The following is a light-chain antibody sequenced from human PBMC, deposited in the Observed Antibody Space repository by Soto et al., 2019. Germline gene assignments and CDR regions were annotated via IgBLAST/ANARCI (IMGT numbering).Light chain of an antibody. J-gene: IGKJ2*01. V-gene: IGKV3-15*01. Sequence: EIVMTQSPATLSVSPGKRVTLSCRASQSVNSNLAWYQQKPGQAPRLLIYGASTRATGIPARFGGSGSGTEFTLTISSLQSEDFAVYYCQHYDNWPPVTFGQGTKLEIK. CDR1: QSVNSN. CDR3: QHYDNWPPVT. CDR2: GAS.